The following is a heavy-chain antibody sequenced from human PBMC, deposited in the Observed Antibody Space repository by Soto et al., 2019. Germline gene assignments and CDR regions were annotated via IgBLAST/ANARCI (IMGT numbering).Heavy chain of an antibody. CDR1: GCTFSSYP. CDR3: VKRNSSGWYGY. CDR2: ISSNGGST. J-gene: IGHJ4*02. D-gene: IGHD6-19*01. Sequence: GGPRRLSCSASGCTFSSYPTHRVRQAPGKGMKYVSAISSNGGSTYYAASVKGRFTLSRDNSKNTLYLQMSSLRADDTAVYYCVKRNSSGWYGYWGQGTVVT. V-gene: IGHV3-64D*06.